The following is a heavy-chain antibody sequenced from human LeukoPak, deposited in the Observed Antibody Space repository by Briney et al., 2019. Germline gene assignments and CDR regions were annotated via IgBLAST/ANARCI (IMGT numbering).Heavy chain of an antibody. V-gene: IGHV3-64*01. D-gene: IGHD1-26*01. CDR2: ISSNGGST. J-gene: IGHJ3*02. CDR3: TTVSGSYYDAFDI. Sequence: PGGSLRLSCAASGFTFSSYAMHWVRQAPGKGLEYVSAISSNGGSTYYANSVKGRFTISRDNSKNTLYLQMGSLRAEDMAVYYCTTVSGSYYDAFDIWGQGTMVTVSS. CDR1: GFTFSSYA.